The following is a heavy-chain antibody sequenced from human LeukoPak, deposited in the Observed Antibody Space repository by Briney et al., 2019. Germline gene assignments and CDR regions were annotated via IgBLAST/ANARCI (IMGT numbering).Heavy chain of an antibody. Sequence: GGSLRLSCAASEFAFSNYWMSWVRQAPGKGLEWVANIKEDGTEKNYVGSVKGRFTTSRDNAKNSLYLQMNSLRAEDTAVYYCTTWGPWSHFDYWGQGTLVTVSS. V-gene: IGHV3-7*01. D-gene: IGHD3-3*01. J-gene: IGHJ4*02. CDR3: TTWGPWSHFDY. CDR1: EFAFSNYW. CDR2: IKEDGTEK.